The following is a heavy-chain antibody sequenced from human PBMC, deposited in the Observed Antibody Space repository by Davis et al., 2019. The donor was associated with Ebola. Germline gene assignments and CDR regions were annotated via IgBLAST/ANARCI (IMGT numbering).Heavy chain of an antibody. V-gene: IGHV3-43*01. J-gene: IGHJ4*02. D-gene: IGHD1-7*01. CDR1: RFTFDDYT. CDR3: AKGILGGTYFFDS. Sequence: GGSLRLSCAASRFTFDDYTMHWLRQTPGKGLEWVSLINWDGSSTYYADSVNGRFSISRDNSKNSLYLQMNSLRTEDTALYYCAKGILGGTYFFDSWGQGTLVTVSS. CDR2: INWDGSST.